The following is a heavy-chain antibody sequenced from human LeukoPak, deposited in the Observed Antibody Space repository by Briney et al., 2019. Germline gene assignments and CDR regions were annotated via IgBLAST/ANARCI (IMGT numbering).Heavy chain of an antibody. CDR1: GNYW. Sequence: TGGSLRLSCAASGNYWMHWVRQVPGKGLVWVSHINSDGSWTSYADSVKDRFTISKDNAKNTVYLQMNSLRAEDTAVYYCVSFYETYWGRGTLVTVS. D-gene: IGHD2/OR15-2a*01. CDR2: INSDGSWT. CDR3: VSFYETY. J-gene: IGHJ4*02. V-gene: IGHV3-74*01.